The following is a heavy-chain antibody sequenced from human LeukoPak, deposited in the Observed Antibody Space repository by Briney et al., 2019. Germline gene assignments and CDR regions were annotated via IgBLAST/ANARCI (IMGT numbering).Heavy chain of an antibody. V-gene: IGHV3-23*01. CDR3: AKWGDYDVLTGYYVPDY. J-gene: IGHJ4*02. CDR2: ILGSGGST. Sequence: GASLRLSCAASGFTFSNYAMSWVRQAPGKGLEWVSAILGSGGSTYYADSVKGRFTVSRDNSKGTLYLQMNSLRAEDTALYYCAKWGDYDVLTGYYVPDYWGQGTLVTVSS. CDR1: GFTFSNYA. D-gene: IGHD3-9*01.